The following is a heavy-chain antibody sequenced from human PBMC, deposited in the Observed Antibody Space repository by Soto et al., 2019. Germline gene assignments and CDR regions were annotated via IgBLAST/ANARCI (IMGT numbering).Heavy chain of an antibody. Sequence: QVQLVQSGAEVKKPGASVKVSCKASGYTFTSYGISWVRQAPGQGLEWMGWISAYNGNTKYAQKLQGRVTMTPDTPTSTAYLERRSLRSDDTAVYYCARDLAVGLVDYWGQGSLVTVSS. J-gene: IGHJ4*02. V-gene: IGHV1-18*01. CDR1: GYTFTSYG. D-gene: IGHD6-19*01. CDR2: ISAYNGNT. CDR3: ARDLAVGLVDY.